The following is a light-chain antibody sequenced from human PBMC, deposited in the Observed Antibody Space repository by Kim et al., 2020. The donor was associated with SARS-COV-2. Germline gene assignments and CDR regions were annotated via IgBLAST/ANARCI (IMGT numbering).Light chain of an antibody. J-gene: IGKJ1*01. CDR1: QTISSSY. CDR2: DES. V-gene: IGKV3-20*01. Sequence: SPGERDTLYCRASQTISSSYLAWYQQRPGQAPRLLIYDESSRATGIPDRFSGSRSGTDFTLTISRLEPEDFAVYYCQHYGRSPRTFGQGTKVDIK. CDR3: QHYGRSPRT.